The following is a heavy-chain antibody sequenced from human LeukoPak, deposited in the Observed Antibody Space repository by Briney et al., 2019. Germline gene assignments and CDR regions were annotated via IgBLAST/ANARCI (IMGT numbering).Heavy chain of an antibody. CDR1: GGSFSGYY. J-gene: IGHJ5*02. CDR2: ISHSGST. Sequence: IPSETLSLTCAVYGGSFSGYYWSWIRQPPGKGLEWIGEISHSGSTNYNPSLKSRVTISVDTSKNQFSLKLSSVTAADTAVYYCARGYCSSTSCPGGGWFDPWGQGTLVTVSS. V-gene: IGHV4-34*01. D-gene: IGHD2-2*01. CDR3: ARGYCSSTSCPGGGWFDP.